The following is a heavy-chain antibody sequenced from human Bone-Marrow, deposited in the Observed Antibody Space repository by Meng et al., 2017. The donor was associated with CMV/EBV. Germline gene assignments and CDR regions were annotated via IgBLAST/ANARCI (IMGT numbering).Heavy chain of an antibody. Sequence: GGSLRLSCAASGFTFSSYWMHWVRQAPGKGLVWVSRINSDGSSTSYADSVKGRFTISRDNAKNTLYLQMNSLRAEDTAVYYCASENSITIFGVVTNYGMDVWGQGNTVTVSS. J-gene: IGHJ6*02. V-gene: IGHV3-74*01. D-gene: IGHD3-3*01. CDR2: INSDGSST. CDR1: GFTFSSYW. CDR3: ASENSITIFGVVTNYGMDV.